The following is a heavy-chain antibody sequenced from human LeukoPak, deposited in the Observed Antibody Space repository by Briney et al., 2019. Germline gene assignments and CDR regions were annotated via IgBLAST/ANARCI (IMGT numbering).Heavy chain of an antibody. CDR2: IIPIFGTA. CDR3: ARGWLAETTVVTPYNY. Sequence: SVKVSCKASGGTFSNYAINWVRRAPGQGLEWMGGIIPIFGTAHYSQKFQGRVTITAVDSMTTAYMELSSLRSEDTAVYYCARGWLAETTVVTPYNYWGQGTLVTVSS. J-gene: IGHJ4*02. D-gene: IGHD4-23*01. V-gene: IGHV1-69*13. CDR1: GGTFSNYA.